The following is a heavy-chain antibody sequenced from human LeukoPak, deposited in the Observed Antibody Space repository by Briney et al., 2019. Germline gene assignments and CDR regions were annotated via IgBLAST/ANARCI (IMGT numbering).Heavy chain of an antibody. CDR2: ISGSGGST. V-gene: IGHV3-23*01. J-gene: IGHJ6*03. Sequence: GGSLRLSCAASGFTFSSYGMSWVRQAPGKGLEWVSAISGSGGSTYYADSVKGRFTISRDNSKNTLYLQMNSLRAEDTAVYYCAVRGGEVVVTATPYYYYYMDVWGKGTTVTISS. CDR1: GFTFSSYG. D-gene: IGHD2-21*02. CDR3: AVRGGEVVVTATPYYYYYMDV.